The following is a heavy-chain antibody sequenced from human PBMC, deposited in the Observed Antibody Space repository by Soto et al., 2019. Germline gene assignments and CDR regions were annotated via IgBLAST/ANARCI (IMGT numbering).Heavy chain of an antibody. D-gene: IGHD4-17*01. J-gene: IGHJ4*02. V-gene: IGHV2-5*02. CDR1: GFSLRTSGVG. CDR3: AHLTTGGFYFDY. CDR2: IYWDDGK. Sequence: QITLKESGPTLVKPTQTLTLTCTFSGFSLRTSGVGVGWIRQPPGKALEWLALIYWDDGKRYSPSLKSRLTIPKDTSKHQVVLRMTNMDPVDTATYYCAHLTTGGFYFDYWGQGTLVTVSS.